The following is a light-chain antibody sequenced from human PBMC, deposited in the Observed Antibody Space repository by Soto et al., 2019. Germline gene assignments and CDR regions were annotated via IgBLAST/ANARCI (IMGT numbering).Light chain of an antibody. CDR2: GAS. CDR1: QSVSSSY. CDR3: QQYAYSLWT. Sequence: EIVLTQSPGTLSLSPGERATLSCRASQSVSSSYLAWYQQKPGQAPRLLIYGASSRATGIPDRFSGSGSGKDFTLTISRLEPEDFAIYYCQQYAYSLWTFGQGTKVEIK. V-gene: IGKV3-20*01. J-gene: IGKJ1*01.